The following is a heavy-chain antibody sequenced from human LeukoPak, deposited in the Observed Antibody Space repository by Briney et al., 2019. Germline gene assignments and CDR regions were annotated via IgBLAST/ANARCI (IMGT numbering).Heavy chain of an antibody. V-gene: IGHV3-23*01. J-gene: IGHJ6*02. D-gene: IGHD3-10*01. CDR3: AKDGSGSYYPIYYYYGMDV. Sequence: GGSLRLSCAASGFTFSSCAMGWVRQAPGKGLEWVSTISGSGGTTYYADSVEGRFTISRDNSKNTLYLQMNSLRAEDTAVYYCAKDGSGSYYPIYYYYGMDVWGQGTTVTVSS. CDR1: GFTFSSCA. CDR2: ISGSGGTT.